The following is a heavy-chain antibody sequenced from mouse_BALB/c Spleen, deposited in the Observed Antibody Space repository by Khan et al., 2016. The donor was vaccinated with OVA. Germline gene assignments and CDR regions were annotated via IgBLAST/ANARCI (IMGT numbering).Heavy chain of an antibody. CDR2: IPYSGST. D-gene: IGHD1-1*01. CDR1: GYSITSGYS. CDR3: ACAETTVEACWSFDV. J-gene: IGHJ1*01. V-gene: IGHV3-1*02. Sequence: VQLKESGPDLVKPSQSLSLTCTVTGYSITSGYSWHWIRQFPGNKLEWMSYIPYSGSTNYNPSLKSRISITRDTSKNQFFLQLNTVTTEDTATCCCACAETTVEACWSFDVWGAGTTVTVSS.